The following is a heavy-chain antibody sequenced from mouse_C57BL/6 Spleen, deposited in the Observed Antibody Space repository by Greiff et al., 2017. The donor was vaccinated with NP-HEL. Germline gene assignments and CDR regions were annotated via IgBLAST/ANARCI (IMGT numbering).Heavy chain of an antibody. V-gene: IGHV1-54*01. Sequence: QVQLQQSGAELVRPGTSVKVSCKASGYAFTNYLIEWVKQRPGQGLEWIGVINPGSGGTNYNEKFKGKATLTADKSSSTAYMQLSSLTSEDSAVYFCASAELWLRRFAYWGQGTLVTVSA. CDR2: INPGSGGT. J-gene: IGHJ3*01. CDR3: ASAELWLRRFAY. D-gene: IGHD2-2*01. CDR1: GYAFTNYL.